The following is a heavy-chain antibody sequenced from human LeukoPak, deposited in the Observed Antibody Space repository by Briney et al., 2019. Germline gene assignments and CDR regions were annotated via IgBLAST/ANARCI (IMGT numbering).Heavy chain of an antibody. CDR1: GGSISSYY. Sequence: SETLSLTCTVSGGSISSYYWGWIRQPPGKGLEWIGYIYTSGSTNYNPSLKSRVTISVDTSKNQFSLKLSSVTAADTAVYYCARRNGIAVAGTGRYYYYYYMDVWGKGTTVTVSS. V-gene: IGHV4-4*09. CDR2: IYTSGST. D-gene: IGHD6-19*01. CDR3: ARRNGIAVAGTGRYYYYYYMDV. J-gene: IGHJ6*03.